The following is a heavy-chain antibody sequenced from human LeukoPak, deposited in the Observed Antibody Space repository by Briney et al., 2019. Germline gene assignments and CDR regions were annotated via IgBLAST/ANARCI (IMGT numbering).Heavy chain of an antibody. CDR3: ARLSSGWSNFDY. CDR2: IYYSGST. D-gene: IGHD6-19*01. J-gene: IGHJ4*02. Sequence: WVRQAPGKGLEWIGSIYYSGSTYYNPSLKSRVTISVDTSKNQFSLKLSSVTAADTAVYYCARLSSGWSNFDYWGQGTLVTVSS. V-gene: IGHV4-39*01.